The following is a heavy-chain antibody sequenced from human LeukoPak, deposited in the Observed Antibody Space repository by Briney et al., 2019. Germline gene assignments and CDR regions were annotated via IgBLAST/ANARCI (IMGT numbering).Heavy chain of an antibody. CDR3: ARTPHYCSGGSCYFDVFDI. Sequence: VASVKVSFKASGYTLTSYYITWVRQAPGQGLEWMGWIISYSDNPTYARNLQGRVTMTTDTSTSTAYMELGSLRSDDTAVYYCARTPHYCSGGSCYFDVFDIWGQGTMDTVSS. CDR2: IISYSDNP. J-gene: IGHJ3*02. D-gene: IGHD2-15*01. CDR1: GYTLTSYY. V-gene: IGHV1-18*01.